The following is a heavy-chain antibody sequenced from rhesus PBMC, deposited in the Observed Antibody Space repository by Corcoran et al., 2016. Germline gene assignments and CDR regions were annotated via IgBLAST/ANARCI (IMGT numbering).Heavy chain of an antibody. CDR2: IYGIGGTT. D-gene: IGHD2-15*01. V-gene: IGHV4-93*02. CDR3: ASTDCSNSDCSSGDY. Sequence: QVPLQESGPAVWKHSETLSLTCAVCCVSISHFYWLSWFRHLPWTGLEWIGGIYGIGGTTEYNPFLKSRVSISMDTSKNQLSLKVTSVTAADTAVYYCASTDCSNSDCSSGDYWGQGVLVTVSS. J-gene: IGHJ4*01. CDR1: CVSISHFYW.